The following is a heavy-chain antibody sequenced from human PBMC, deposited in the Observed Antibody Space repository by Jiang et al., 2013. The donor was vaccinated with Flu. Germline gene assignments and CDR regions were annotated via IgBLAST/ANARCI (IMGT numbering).Heavy chain of an antibody. CDR1: GASIRRGAYY. D-gene: IGHD3-10*01. CDR3: AREAGLWFGDLRAPFEY. Sequence: GSGLVKPSETLSLTCTVSGASIRRGAYYWGWVRQSPGKGLEWIGSIDYTGRTYYNPSLKSRVTISLVTSKNQFSLKLTSMTAADTAVYYCAREAGLWFGDLRAPFEYWGQGTLVTVSS. CDR2: IDYTGRT. V-gene: IGHV4-39*07. J-gene: IGHJ4*02.